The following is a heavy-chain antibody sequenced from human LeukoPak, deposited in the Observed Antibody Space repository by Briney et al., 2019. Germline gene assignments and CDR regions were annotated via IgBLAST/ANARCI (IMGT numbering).Heavy chain of an antibody. CDR1: GGSISSYY. D-gene: IGHD6-19*01. V-gene: IGHV4-4*07. CDR2: IHTSGST. CDR3: AGRAQTTGWSFDY. Sequence: SGTLSLTCSVSGGSISSYYWSWIRQPAGKGLEWIGQIHTSGSTNYNPSLKSRVALSVDTSKNQFSLELSSLTAADTAVYYCAGRAQTTGWSFDYWGQGALVTVSS. J-gene: IGHJ4*02.